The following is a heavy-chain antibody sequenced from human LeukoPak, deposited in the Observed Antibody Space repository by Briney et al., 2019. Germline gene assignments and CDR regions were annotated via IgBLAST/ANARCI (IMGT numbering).Heavy chain of an antibody. CDR3: ARNRGASGYYWVDY. J-gene: IGHJ4*02. V-gene: IGHV3-30*03. CDR1: GFTFSSYG. CDR2: ISYDGNKE. Sequence: GGSLRLSCAASGFTFSSYGMHWVRQAPGKGLEWVAVISYDGNKEDYADSVKGRFTISRDNSKNTLYLQMNSLRPEDTAVYYCARNRGASGYYWVDYWGQGTLVSVSS. D-gene: IGHD3-22*01.